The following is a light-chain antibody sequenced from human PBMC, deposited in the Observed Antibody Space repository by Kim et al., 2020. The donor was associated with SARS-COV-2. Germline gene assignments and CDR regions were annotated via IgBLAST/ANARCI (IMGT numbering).Light chain of an antibody. CDR3: QQYYSYPWT. J-gene: IGKJ1*01. V-gene: IGKV1-8*01. CDR1: QGISSY. CDR2: AAS. Sequence: AIRITQSPSSLSASTGDRVTITCRARQGISSYLAWYQQKPGKAPKLLIYAASTLQSGVPSRFSGSGSGTDFTLTISCLQSEDFATYYCQQYYSYPWTFGQGTKVDIK.